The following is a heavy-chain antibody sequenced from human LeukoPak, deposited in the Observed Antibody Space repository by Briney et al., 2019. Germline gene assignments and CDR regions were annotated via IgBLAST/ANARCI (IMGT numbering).Heavy chain of an antibody. CDR1: GFTFSSYE. CDR2: ISRSGSTI. D-gene: IGHD1-1*01. Sequence: PGGSLRLSCAASGFTFSSYEMNWVRQAPGKGLEWVSYISRSGSTIYYADSVKGRFTISRDNAKNSLYLQMNSLRAEDTAVYYCAVAATGRGGVDYWGQGTLVTVSS. J-gene: IGHJ4*02. V-gene: IGHV3-48*03. CDR3: AVAATGRGGVDY.